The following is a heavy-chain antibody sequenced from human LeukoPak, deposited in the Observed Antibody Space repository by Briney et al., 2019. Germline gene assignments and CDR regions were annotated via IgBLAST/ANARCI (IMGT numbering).Heavy chain of an antibody. V-gene: IGHV3-30*02. CDR2: IRYDGSNK. J-gene: IGHJ4*02. D-gene: IGHD6-13*01. CDR1: GFTFSSYG. CDR3: AKEAGSSWYIGGYFDY. Sequence: GGSPRLSCAASGFTFSSYGMHWVRQAPGKGLGWVGFIRYDGSNKYYADSVKGRFTISRDNSKNTLYLQMNSLRAEDTAVYYCAKEAGSSWYIGGYFDYWGQGTLVTVSS.